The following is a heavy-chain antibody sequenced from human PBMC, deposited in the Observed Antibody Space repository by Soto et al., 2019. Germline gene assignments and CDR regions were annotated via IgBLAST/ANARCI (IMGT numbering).Heavy chain of an antibody. CDR1: GGTFSSYA. J-gene: IGHJ5*02. CDR3: ARAAFLRFLEWGTFDP. Sequence: QVQLVQSGVEVEKPGSSVKVSCKASGGTFSSYAISWVRQAPGQGLEWMGGIIHIFGTANYAQKVQGRVTITAVVSTSTAYMELSSVRSEATAVYYCARAAFLRFLEWGTFDPWGQGPLVTVSS. V-gene: IGHV1-69*01. CDR2: IIHIFGTA. D-gene: IGHD3-3*01.